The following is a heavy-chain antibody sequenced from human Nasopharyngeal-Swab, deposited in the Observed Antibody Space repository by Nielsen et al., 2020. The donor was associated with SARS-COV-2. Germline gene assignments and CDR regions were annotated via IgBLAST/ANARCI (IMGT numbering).Heavy chain of an antibody. V-gene: IGHV3-11*01. Sequence: GGSLRLSCAASGITFSDYYMSWIRQAPGKGLEGVSSISSSGSTIYYADPVKGRFTISRDNAKNSLYLQMNSLRAEDTAVYYCARDQAYYYDRSGYFFDYWGQGTLVTVSS. J-gene: IGHJ4*02. CDR3: ARDQAYYYDRSGYFFDY. CDR1: GITFSDYY. D-gene: IGHD3-22*01. CDR2: ISSSGSTI.